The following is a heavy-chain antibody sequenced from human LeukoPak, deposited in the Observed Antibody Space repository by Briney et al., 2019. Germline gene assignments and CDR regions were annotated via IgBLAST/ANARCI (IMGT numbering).Heavy chain of an antibody. CDR3: ARDKQQLEDYYYYYGMDV. V-gene: IGHV1-69*13. J-gene: IGHJ6*04. CDR2: IIPIFGTA. CDR1: GGTFSSYA. Sequence: ASVKVSCKASGGTFSSYATSWVRQAPGQGLEWMGGIIPIFGTANYAQKFQGRVTITADESTSTAYMELSSLRSEDTAVYYCARDKQQLEDYYYYYGMDVWGKGTTVTVSS. D-gene: IGHD6-13*01.